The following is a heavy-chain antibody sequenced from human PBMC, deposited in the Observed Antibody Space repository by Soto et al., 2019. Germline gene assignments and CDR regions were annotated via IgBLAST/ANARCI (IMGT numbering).Heavy chain of an antibody. J-gene: IGHJ5*02. CDR1: GGTFSSYA. D-gene: IGHD2-2*01. CDR3: ARAERRYQLLFHGFDP. CDR2: IIPIFGTA. Sequence: QVQLVQSGAEVKKPGSSVKVSCKASGGTFSSYAISWVRQAPGQGLEWMGGIIPIFGTATYAQKFQGRVTITADESTSTAYMELSSLRSDDTAVYYCARAERRYQLLFHGFDPWGQGTLVTVSS. V-gene: IGHV1-69*01.